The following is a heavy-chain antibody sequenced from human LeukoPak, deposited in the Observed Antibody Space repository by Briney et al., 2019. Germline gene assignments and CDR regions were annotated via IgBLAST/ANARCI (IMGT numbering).Heavy chain of an antibody. CDR2: ISWNSGSI. Sequence: GGSPGPSCGAPGFTFYDFSMQWGRQAPGEGLEGGSGISWNSGSIAYADSVKGRFTISRDNAKNSLYLQMNSLRDEDTALYYCAKGVGGTSLYCSDHWGQGTLVTVSS. CDR3: AKGVGGTSLYCSDH. D-gene: IGHD1-26*01. CDR1: GFTFYDFS. J-gene: IGHJ4*02. V-gene: IGHV3-9*01.